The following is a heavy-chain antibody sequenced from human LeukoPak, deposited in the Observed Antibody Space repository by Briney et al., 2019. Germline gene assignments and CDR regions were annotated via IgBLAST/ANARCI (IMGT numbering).Heavy chain of an antibody. V-gene: IGHV4-4*07. J-gene: IGHJ5*02. Sequence: PSATLSLTRTVSGGSISSYYWSWIRQPAGKGLEWIGRIYTRGSTNYNTSLKSRVTMSVDTSKNQFSLKLSSVTAADTAVYYCARDLQDVVVVAATLGNWFDPWGQGTLVTVSS. D-gene: IGHD2-15*01. CDR1: GGSISSYY. CDR3: ARDLQDVVVVAATLGNWFDP. CDR2: IYTRGST.